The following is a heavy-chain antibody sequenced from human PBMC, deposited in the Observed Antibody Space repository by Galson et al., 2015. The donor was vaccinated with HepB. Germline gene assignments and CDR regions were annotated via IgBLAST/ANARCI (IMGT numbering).Heavy chain of an antibody. CDR3: ARDRLPHGDYGMDV. D-gene: IGHD2-21*01. Sequence: SLRLSCAASGFSVSSHYMNWVRQAPGKGLEWVSVIYSGGTTFYIDSVKGQFTISRDDSNNTLFLQMNSLRIEDTAVYYCARDRLPHGDYGMDVWGQGTTVIVSS. CDR2: IYSGGTT. CDR1: GFSVSSHY. V-gene: IGHV3-66*02. J-gene: IGHJ6*02.